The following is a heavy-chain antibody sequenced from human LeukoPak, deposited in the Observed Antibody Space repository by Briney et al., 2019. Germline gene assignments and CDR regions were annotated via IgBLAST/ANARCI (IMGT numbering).Heavy chain of an antibody. Sequence: ASVKVSCKASGYTFTSYGISWVRQAPGQGLEWMGWISAYNGNTNYAQKLQGRVTMTTDTSTSTAYMELRSLRSGDTAVYYCARDQSCSGGSCYHPFDYWGQGTLVTVSS. D-gene: IGHD2-15*01. CDR2: ISAYNGNT. CDR1: GYTFTSYG. J-gene: IGHJ4*02. V-gene: IGHV1-18*01. CDR3: ARDQSCSGGSCYHPFDY.